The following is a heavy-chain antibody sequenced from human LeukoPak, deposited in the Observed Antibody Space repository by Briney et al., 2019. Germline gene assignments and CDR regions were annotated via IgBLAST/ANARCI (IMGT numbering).Heavy chain of an antibody. D-gene: IGHD6-19*01. CDR1: GFTFSSYS. Sequence: GGSLRLSCAASGFTFSSYSMNWVRQAPGKGLEWVSSISSSSSYIYYADSVKGRFTISRDNAKNSLYLQMNSLRAEDTAVYYCARDRGWYGVDYWGQGTLVTVSS. V-gene: IGHV3-21*01. CDR3: ARDRGWYGVDY. J-gene: IGHJ4*02. CDR2: ISSSSSYI.